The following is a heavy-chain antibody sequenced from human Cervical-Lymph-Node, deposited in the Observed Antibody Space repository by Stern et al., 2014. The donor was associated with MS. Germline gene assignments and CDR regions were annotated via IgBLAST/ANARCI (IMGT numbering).Heavy chain of an antibody. V-gene: IGHV3-74*02. D-gene: IGHD3-16*01. Sequence: EMQLVESGGGLVQPGGTLRLSCVASGFTFSKYWMHWVRQAQGKGLVGVARINSEGRATNHADSVKGRFSISRDNAKNTLYLEMNSLRAEDTAVYYCTKDTFGPEDYWGQGVSVTVSS. CDR2: INSEGRAT. CDR3: TKDTFGPEDY. J-gene: IGHJ4*02. CDR1: GFTFSKYW.